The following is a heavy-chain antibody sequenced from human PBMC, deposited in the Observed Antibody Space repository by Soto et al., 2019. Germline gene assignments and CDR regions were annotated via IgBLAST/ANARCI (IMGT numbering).Heavy chain of an antibody. V-gene: IGHV5-51*01. CDR2: IYPSDSDT. CDR3: ARIPYSWPVINHYYYMDV. D-gene: IGHD3-22*01. J-gene: IGHJ6*03. CDR1: RYSFTSYW. Sequence: GESLKISCKGSRYSFTSYWIGWVRQMPGKGLEWMGIIYPSDSDTRYRPSFQGQVTISHDKSISTAYLQWSSLKASDTAMYYCARIPYSWPVINHYYYMDVWAKGTTVTVSS.